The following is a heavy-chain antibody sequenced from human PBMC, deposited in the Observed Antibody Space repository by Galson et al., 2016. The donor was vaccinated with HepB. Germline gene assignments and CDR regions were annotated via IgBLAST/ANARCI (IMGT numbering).Heavy chain of an antibody. J-gene: IGHJ6*02. V-gene: IGHV1-69*13. D-gene: IGHD3-3*01. CDR3: ARDGLRFLEWLRDGMDV. Sequence: SVKVSCKASGYTFTGYHIHWVRQAPGQGLEWMGGIIPIYGTTNFAQKFQGRVTITADESMTTAYMELSSLRSDDTAVYYCARDGLRFLEWLRDGMDVWGQGTTVTVSS. CDR1: GYTFTGYH. CDR2: IIPIYGTT.